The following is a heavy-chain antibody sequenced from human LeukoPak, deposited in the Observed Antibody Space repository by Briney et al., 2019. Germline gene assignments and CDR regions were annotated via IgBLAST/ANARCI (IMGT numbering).Heavy chain of an antibody. V-gene: IGHV3-66*01. Sequence: GGSLRLSCAASGFSVSVNYMSWVRQAPGKGLEWVSVLFASGYSKYTDSVKGRFTISRDNSENTLDLHMHSLRAEDTAVYYCAKAVVAATRPDWFDPWGQGTLVTVSS. CDR2: LFASGYS. CDR1: GFSVSVNY. CDR3: AKAVVAATRPDWFDP. D-gene: IGHD2-15*01. J-gene: IGHJ5*02.